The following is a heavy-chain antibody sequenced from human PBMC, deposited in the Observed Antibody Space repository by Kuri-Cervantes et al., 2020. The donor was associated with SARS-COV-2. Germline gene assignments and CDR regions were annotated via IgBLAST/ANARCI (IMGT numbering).Heavy chain of an antibody. Sequence: SQTLSLTCTVSGGSISSYYWSWIRQPPGKGLEWIGYIYYSGSTNYNPSLKSRVTISVDTSKNQFSLKLSSVTAADTAVYYCARGRVGFLEWLENYYYYGMDVWGQGTTVTVSS. CDR2: IYYSGST. CDR3: ARGRVGFLEWLENYYYYGMDV. D-gene: IGHD3-3*02. CDR1: GGSISSYY. V-gene: IGHV4-59*01. J-gene: IGHJ6*02.